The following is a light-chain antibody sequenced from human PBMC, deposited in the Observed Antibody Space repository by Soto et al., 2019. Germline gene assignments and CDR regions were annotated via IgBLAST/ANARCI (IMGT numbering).Light chain of an antibody. V-gene: IGKV1-39*01. Sequence: DIQMTQSPSSLSASVGDRVTITCRASQSISSYLNWYQQKPGTAPKLLIYAASSLQSGVPSRFSGSRAGTDFTLTISSLQPEDFATYYCQQSYSNPRTFGQGTKVEIK. CDR1: QSISSY. J-gene: IGKJ1*01. CDR3: QQSYSNPRT. CDR2: AAS.